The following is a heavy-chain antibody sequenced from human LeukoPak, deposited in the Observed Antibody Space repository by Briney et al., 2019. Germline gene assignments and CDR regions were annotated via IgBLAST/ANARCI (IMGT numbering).Heavy chain of an antibody. J-gene: IGHJ4*02. V-gene: IGHV3-30-3*01. CDR1: GFTFSSYA. Sequence: PGRSLRLSCAASGFTFSSYAMHWVRQAPGKGLEWVAVISYDGSNKYYADSVKGRFTISRDNSKNTLYLQMNSLRAEDTAVYYCAREWVVPAAIALDYWGQGTLVTVSS. CDR3: AREWVVPAAIALDY. D-gene: IGHD2-2*02. CDR2: ISYDGSNK.